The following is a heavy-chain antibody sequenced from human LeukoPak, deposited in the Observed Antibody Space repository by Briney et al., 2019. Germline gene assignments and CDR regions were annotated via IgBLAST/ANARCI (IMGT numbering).Heavy chain of an antibody. Sequence: TGGSLRLSCAASGFTFSSYAMSWVRQAPGKGLEWVSAISGSGGSTYYADSVKGRFTISRDNSKNTLYLQMNSLRAEDTAVYYCARSNYDSSGSYYTFDYWGQGTLVTVSS. V-gene: IGHV3-23*01. J-gene: IGHJ4*02. CDR2: ISGSGGST. CDR1: GFTFSSYA. D-gene: IGHD3-22*01. CDR3: ARSNYDSSGSYYTFDY.